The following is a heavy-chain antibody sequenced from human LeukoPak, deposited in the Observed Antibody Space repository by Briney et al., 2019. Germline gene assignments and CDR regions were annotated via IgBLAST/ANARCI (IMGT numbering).Heavy chain of an antibody. V-gene: IGHV1-18*01. CDR3: ARVNSYDSSGYYGHYYYYYYMDV. CDR1: GYTFTSYG. CDR2: ISAYNGNT. D-gene: IGHD3-22*01. Sequence: ASVKVSCKASGYTFTSYGISWVRQAPGQGLEWMGWISAYNGNTNYAQKLQGRVTMTTDTSTSTAYMELRSLRSDDTAVYYCARVNSYDSSGYYGHYYYYYYMDVWGKGTTVTVSS. J-gene: IGHJ6*03.